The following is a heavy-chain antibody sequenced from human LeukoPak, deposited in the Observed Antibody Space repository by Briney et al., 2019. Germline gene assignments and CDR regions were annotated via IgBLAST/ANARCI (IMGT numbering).Heavy chain of an antibody. CDR3: ARDLFLSH. CDR1: GFTVSSNY. CDR2: IYSGGST. V-gene: IGHV3-53*01. J-gene: IGHJ1*01. Sequence: AGGPLRLSCAASGFTVSSNYMSWVRQAPGKGLEWVSVIYSGGSTYYADSVKGRFTISRDNSKNTLYLQMNSLRAEDTAVYYCARDLFLSHWGQGTLVTVSS. D-gene: IGHD2/OR15-2a*01.